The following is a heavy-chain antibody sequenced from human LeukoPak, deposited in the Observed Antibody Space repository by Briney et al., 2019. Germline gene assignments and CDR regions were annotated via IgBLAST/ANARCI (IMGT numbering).Heavy chain of an antibody. V-gene: IGHV4-59*01. D-gene: IGHD2/OR15-2a*01. CDR3: ARERGPNCNKDCLFDP. CDR1: GASISSYY. J-gene: IGHJ5*02. Sequence: SETLSLTCTVSGASISSYYWAWTRQPPGKGLEWIGYTYYAGDTYYNPSLRSRVIISLDTSKNQFSLNLNSATAADTAVYYCARERGPNCNKDCLFDPWGQGTPVTVSS. CDR2: TYYAGDT.